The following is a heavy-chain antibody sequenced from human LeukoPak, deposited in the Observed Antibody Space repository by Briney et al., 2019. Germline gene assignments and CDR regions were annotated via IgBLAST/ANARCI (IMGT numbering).Heavy chain of an antibody. D-gene: IGHD3-16*01. J-gene: IGHJ5*02. Sequence: GESLKISCKGSGYSFTSYWIGWVRQMPGKGLEWMGIIYPGDSDTRYSPSFQGQVTISADKSISTAYLQWSSLKASDTAMYYCARLGVPYDYVAGGWFDPWGQGTLVTVSS. CDR2: IYPGDSDT. CDR1: GYSFTSYW. V-gene: IGHV5-51*01. CDR3: ARLGVPYDYVAGGWFDP.